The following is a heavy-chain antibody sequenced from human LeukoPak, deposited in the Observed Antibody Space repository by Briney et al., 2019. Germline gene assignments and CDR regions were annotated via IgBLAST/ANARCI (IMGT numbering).Heavy chain of an antibody. J-gene: IGHJ4*02. CDR1: GYTFTSYA. Sequence: GASVKVSCKASGYTFTSYAMHWVRQAPGQRLEWMGWINAGNGNTKYSQKFQGRVTITRDTSASTAYMELSSLRSEDTAVYYCARGAGYYGSGSPPGGYWGQGTLVTVSS. V-gene: IGHV1-3*01. CDR3: ARGAGYYGSGSPPGGY. CDR2: INAGNGNT. D-gene: IGHD3-10*01.